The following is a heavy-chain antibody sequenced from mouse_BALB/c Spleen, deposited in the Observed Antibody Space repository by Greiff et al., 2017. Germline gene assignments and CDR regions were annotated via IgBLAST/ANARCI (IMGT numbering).Heavy chain of an antibody. CDR1: GFTFSSFG. D-gene: IGHD1-2*01. J-gene: IGHJ2*01. V-gene: IGHV5-17*02. CDR3: ARSRGYGYDY. CDR2: ISSGSSTI. Sequence: EVKVEESGGGLVQPGGSRKLSCAASGFTFSSFGMHWVRQAPEKGLEWVAYISSGSSTIYYADTVKGRFTISRDNPKNTLFLQMTSLRSEDTAMYYCARSRGYGYDYWGQGTTLTVSS.